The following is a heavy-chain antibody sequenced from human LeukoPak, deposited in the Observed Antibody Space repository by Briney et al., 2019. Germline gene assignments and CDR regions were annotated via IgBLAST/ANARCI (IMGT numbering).Heavy chain of an antibody. V-gene: IGHV4-59*11. CDR1: GGSISSHY. Sequence: SETLSLTCTVSGGSISSHYWSWIRQPPGKGLEWNGYIYYSGSTNYNPSLKSRVTISVDTSKNQFSLKLSSMTAADTAVYYCARVRDYYYYMDVWGKGTTVTVSS. J-gene: IGHJ6*03. CDR3: ARVRDYYYYMDV. CDR2: IYYSGST.